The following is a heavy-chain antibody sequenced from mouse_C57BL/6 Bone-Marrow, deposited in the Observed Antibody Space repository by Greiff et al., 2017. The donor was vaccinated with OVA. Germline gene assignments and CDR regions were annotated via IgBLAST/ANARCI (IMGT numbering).Heavy chain of an antibody. CDR3: ARRNYYGSSDYAMDY. V-gene: IGHV1-47*01. Sequence: LQESGAELVKPGASVKMSCKASGYTFTTYPIEWMKQNHGKSLEWIGNFHPYNDDTKYNEKFKCKATLTVEKSSSTVYLELSRLTSDDSAVYYCARRNYYGSSDYAMDYWGQGTSVTVSS. CDR2: FHPYNDDT. J-gene: IGHJ4*01. CDR1: GYTFTTYP. D-gene: IGHD1-1*01.